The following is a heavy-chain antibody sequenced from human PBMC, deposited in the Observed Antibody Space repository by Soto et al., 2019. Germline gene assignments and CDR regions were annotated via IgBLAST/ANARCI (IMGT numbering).Heavy chain of an antibody. Sequence: ASVKVSCKASGYTFTSYAMNWVRQAPGQRLEWMGWINAGNGNTKYSQKFQGRVTITRDTSASTAYMELSSLRSEDTAVYYCARCEVRFLEWLTQPYYYGMDVWGQGTTVTVSS. CDR1: GYTFTSYA. D-gene: IGHD3-3*01. CDR2: INAGNGNT. J-gene: IGHJ6*02. CDR3: ARCEVRFLEWLTQPYYYGMDV. V-gene: IGHV1-3*01.